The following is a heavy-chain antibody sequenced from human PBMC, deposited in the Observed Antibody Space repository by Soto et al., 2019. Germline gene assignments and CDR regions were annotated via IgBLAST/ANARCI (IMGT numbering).Heavy chain of an antibody. D-gene: IGHD3-9*01. CDR1: GFTFRSYA. J-gene: IGHJ6*02. CDR3: AKMLGAVGDDIVTGYYGMDV. V-gene: IGHV3-23*01. Sequence: DVQLLESGGGLVQPEGSLRLSCAASGFTFRSYAMGWVRQGPGQGLEWVAVVSIGGSTHYADSVKGRFTNSRDNSKNTLYLEMNSLRADDTAVDFCAKMLGAVGDDIVTGYYGMDVWGQGTSVTVSS. CDR2: VSIGGST.